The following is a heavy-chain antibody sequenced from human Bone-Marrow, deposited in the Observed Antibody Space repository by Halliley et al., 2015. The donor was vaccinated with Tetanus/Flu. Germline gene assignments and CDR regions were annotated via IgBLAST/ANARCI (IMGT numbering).Heavy chain of an antibody. CDR2: FYDSGST. CDR3: ATAALESTYASDWFDP. V-gene: IGHV4-31*03. J-gene: IGHJ5*02. D-gene: IGHD3-10*01. CDR1: GGSISSGGYY. Sequence: TLSLTCSVSGGSISSGGYYWSWIRQHPGKGLEWIGYFYDSGSTYYNPSLKSRVTISVDTSKNQFSLNLTSVTAADTAVYYCATAALESTYASDWFDPWGQGTLVTVSS.